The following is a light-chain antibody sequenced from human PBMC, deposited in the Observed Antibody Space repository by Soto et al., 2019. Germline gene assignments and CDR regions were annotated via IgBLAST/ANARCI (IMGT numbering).Light chain of an antibody. Sequence: DIQMTQSPSSLSASIGDRVTITCRASQTISSYVNWYQQKPGKAPVLLIHAATSLQTGVPPRFSGSGSGTDFTLTISSLQPEDFAAYHCQQRYSAPYTFGQGTKLEIK. CDR1: QTISSY. J-gene: IGKJ2*01. V-gene: IGKV1-39*01. CDR2: AAT. CDR3: QQRYSAPYT.